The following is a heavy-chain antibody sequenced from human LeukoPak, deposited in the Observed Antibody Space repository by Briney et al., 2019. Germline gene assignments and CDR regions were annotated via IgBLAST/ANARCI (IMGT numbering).Heavy chain of an antibody. CDR1: GFTFEDYA. CDR3: ARDHIDYSYFDY. CDR2: ISWNSGSI. Sequence: GGSLRLSCAASGFTFEDYAMHWVRQAPGKGLEWVSGISWNSGSIGYADSVKGRFTISRDNAKNSLYLQMNSLRAEDTAVYYCARDHIDYSYFDYWGQGTLVTVSS. D-gene: IGHD4-11*01. V-gene: IGHV3-9*01. J-gene: IGHJ4*02.